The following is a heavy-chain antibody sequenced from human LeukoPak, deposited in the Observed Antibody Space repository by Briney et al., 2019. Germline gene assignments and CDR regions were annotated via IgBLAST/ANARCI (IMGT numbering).Heavy chain of an antibody. D-gene: IGHD3-3*01. J-gene: IGHJ2*01. CDR3: ARHAPLGVVIYWYFDL. Sequence: SETLSLTCAVYGGSFSGYYWSWIRQPPGKGLEWIGEINHSGSTNYNPSLKSRVTISVDTSKNQFSLKLSSVTAADTAVYYCARHAPLGVVIYWYFDLWGRGTLVTVSS. V-gene: IGHV4-34*01. CDR1: GGSFSGYY. CDR2: INHSGST.